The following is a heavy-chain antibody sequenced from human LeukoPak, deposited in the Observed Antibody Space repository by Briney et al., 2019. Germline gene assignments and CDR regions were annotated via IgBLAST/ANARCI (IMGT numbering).Heavy chain of an antibody. D-gene: IGHD6-13*01. J-gene: IGHJ4*02. CDR3: ARRSYSSSWRTSRYHFDY. CDR1: GDSISTSNSY. V-gene: IGHV4-39*01. CDR2: IYHSGNT. Sequence: SPSETLSLTCTVSGDSISTSNSYWGWIRQPPGKGLEWIGSIYHSGNTYYNASLKSRVTISVDTSKNQFSLKLTSVTAADTALYYCARRSYSSSWRTSRYHFDYWGQGTLVTVSS.